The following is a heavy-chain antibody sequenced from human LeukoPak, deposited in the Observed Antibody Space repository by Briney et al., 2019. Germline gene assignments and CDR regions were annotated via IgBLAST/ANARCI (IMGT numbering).Heavy chain of an antibody. D-gene: IGHD3-10*01. CDR2: INPGSGYT. CDR3: VRDGRSIIWSGVPDNWFDP. V-gene: IGHV1-3*01. Sequence: ASVKVSCKTSGDTFTTHGIHWVRQAPGQGLGWMGWINPGSGYTKYSEKFRGRVTFTRDTDATTAYLEVNNLRSEDTAVYYCVRDGRSIIWSGVPDNWFDPWGQGTLVTVSS. J-gene: IGHJ5*02. CDR1: GDTFTTHG.